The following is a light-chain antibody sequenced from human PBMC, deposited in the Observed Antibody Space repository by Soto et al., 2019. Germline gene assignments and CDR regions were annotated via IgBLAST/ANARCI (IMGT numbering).Light chain of an antibody. J-gene: IGLJ3*02. CDR2: EVS. Sequence: QSALTQPASVSGSPGQSITISCTGTSSDVGGYNYVSWYQQHPGKAPKLMICEVSNRPSGVSNRFSGSKSGNTASLTISGLQAEDEGDYYCSSYTRRSTQAWVFGGGTKLTVL. CDR1: SSDVGGYNY. V-gene: IGLV2-14*01. CDR3: SSYTRRSTQAWV.